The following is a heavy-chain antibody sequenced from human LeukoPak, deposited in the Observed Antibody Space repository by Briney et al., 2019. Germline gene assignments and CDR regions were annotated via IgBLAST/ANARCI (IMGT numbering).Heavy chain of an antibody. CDR3: ARSELPYGYDAFDI. CDR1: GFSFSSYW. Sequence: GGPLRLSCAASGFSFSSYWMSWVRQAPGKGLEWVANIKQDGSEKYYVDPVKGRFTISRDNAKNSLYLQMNSLRAEDTAVYYCARSELPYGYDAFDIWGQGTTVTVSS. CDR2: IKQDGSEK. V-gene: IGHV3-7*01. J-gene: IGHJ3*02. D-gene: IGHD1-26*01.